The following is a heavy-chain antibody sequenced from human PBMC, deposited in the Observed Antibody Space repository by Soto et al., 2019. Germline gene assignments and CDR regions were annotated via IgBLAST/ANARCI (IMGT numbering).Heavy chain of an antibody. J-gene: IGHJ6*02. Sequence: QVQLVESGGGVVQPGRSLRLSCAASGFTFSSYGMHWLRQARGKGLEWVAVISYDGSNKYYADSVKGRFTIPRDNSKNTLYRQMNSLRAEDTAVYYCAKESSLWFGELLSDYYYGMDVWGQGTTVTVSS. CDR3: AKESSLWFGELLSDYYYGMDV. D-gene: IGHD3-10*01. CDR2: ISYDGSNK. CDR1: GFTFSSYG. V-gene: IGHV3-30*18.